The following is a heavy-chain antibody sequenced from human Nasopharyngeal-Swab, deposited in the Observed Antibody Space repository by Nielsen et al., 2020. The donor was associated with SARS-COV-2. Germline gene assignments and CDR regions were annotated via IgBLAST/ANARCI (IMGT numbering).Heavy chain of an antibody. J-gene: IGHJ4*02. CDR2: KNSNGRRA. CDR3: ARRGGGWNDAFLDY. D-gene: IGHD1-1*01. Sequence: GESLKTSCAASGIVFSYYWMYLVRQAPGKGARWVSRKNSNGRRAAYADSVMGRFTTSRDNAKNTLILQMNSLRADDSAIYYCARRGGGWNDAFLDYWGQGTLVTVSS. CDR1: GIVFSYYW. V-gene: IGHV3-74*01.